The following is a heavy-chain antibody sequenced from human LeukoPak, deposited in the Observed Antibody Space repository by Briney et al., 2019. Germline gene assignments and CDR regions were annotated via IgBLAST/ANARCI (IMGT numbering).Heavy chain of an antibody. CDR1: GFIFTTYW. V-gene: IGHV3-7*01. Sequence: GGSLRLSCAASGFIFTTYWMGWVRQAPGKGLEWVAHIKRDGSQKCYLDSVKGRFTISRDNAKNSLYLQMNSLRVEDTAVYYCARLGLEVGGPNWFDPWGQGTLVTVSS. CDR2: IKRDGSQK. CDR3: ARLGLEVGGPNWFDP. D-gene: IGHD1-1*01. J-gene: IGHJ5*02.